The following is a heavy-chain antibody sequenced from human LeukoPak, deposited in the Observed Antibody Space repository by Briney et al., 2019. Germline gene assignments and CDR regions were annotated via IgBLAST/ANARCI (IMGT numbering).Heavy chain of an antibody. CDR2: IHPNSGGT. D-gene: IGHD3-3*01. Sequence: ASVKVSCKASGYTFTSYDINWVRQATGQGLEWMGWIHPNSGGTNFVQKFQGRVTMTRDSSISTAYMEVSSLRSDDTAVYYCARAPVGGPLRFFDYWGQGTLVTVSS. CDR1: GYTFTSYD. J-gene: IGHJ4*02. V-gene: IGHV1-2*02. CDR3: ARAPVGGPLRFFDY.